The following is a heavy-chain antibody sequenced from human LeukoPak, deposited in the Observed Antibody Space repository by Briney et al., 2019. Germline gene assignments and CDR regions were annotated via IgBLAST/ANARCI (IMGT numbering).Heavy chain of an antibody. CDR1: RYTFTSYA. D-gene: IGHD5/OR15-5a*01. CDR3: ARDRVSVSSYFDY. J-gene: IGHJ4*02. V-gene: IGHV1-3*01. Sequence: GASVKVSCKASRYTFTSYAMHWVRQAPGQRLEWMGWINAGNGNTKYSQKFQGRVTITRDTSASTAYMELSSLRSEDTAVYYCARDRVSVSSYFDYWGQGTLVTVSS. CDR2: INAGNGNT.